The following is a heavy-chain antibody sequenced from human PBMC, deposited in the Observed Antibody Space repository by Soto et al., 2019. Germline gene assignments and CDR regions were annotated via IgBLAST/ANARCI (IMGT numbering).Heavy chain of an antibody. V-gene: IGHV4-59*08. D-gene: IGHD4-17*01. J-gene: IGHJ6*03. CDR1: GGSISSYY. Sequence: SETLSLTCTVSGGSISSYYWSWIRQPPGKGLEWIGYIYYSGSTNYNPSLKSRVTISVDTSKNQFSLKLSSVTAADTAVYYCARLLGDGDYYYYYYMDVWGKGTTVTVSS. CDR3: ARLLGDGDYYYYYYMDV. CDR2: IYYSGST.